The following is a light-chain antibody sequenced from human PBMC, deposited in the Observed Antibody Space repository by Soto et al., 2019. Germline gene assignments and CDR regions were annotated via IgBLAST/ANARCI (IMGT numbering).Light chain of an antibody. CDR3: NSYTSSSTYV. J-gene: IGLJ1*01. Sequence: VLTQPASGSGSPGQSSTISCTGTSSDVGGYNYVSWYQQHPGKAPKLIIYDVSNRPSGVSNRFSGSKSGNTASLTISGLQAEDEADYYCNSYTSSSTYVFGTGTKVTVL. V-gene: IGLV2-14*03. CDR1: SSDVGGYNY. CDR2: DVS.